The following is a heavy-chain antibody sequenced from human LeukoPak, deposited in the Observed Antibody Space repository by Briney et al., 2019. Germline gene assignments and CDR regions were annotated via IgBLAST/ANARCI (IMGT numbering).Heavy chain of an antibody. Sequence: SVKVSCKASGGTFSNYAISWVRQAPGQGLEWMGGIIPIFGTANYAQKFQGRVTITTDESTSTAYMELSSLRSEDTAVYYCARDLYHRLDCSGGSCFGTLDYWGQGTLVTVSS. CDR3: ARDLYHRLDCSGGSCFGTLDY. V-gene: IGHV1-69*05. J-gene: IGHJ4*02. CDR2: IIPIFGTA. CDR1: GGTFSNYA. D-gene: IGHD2-15*01.